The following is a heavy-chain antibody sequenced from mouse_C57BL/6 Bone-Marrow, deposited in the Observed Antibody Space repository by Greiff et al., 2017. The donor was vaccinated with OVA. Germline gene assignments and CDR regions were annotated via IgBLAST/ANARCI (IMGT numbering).Heavy chain of an antibody. CDR1: GFTFSDYY. V-gene: IGHV5-12*01. CDR3: ARSYYFDY. CDR2: ISNGGGST. Sequence: EVQGVESGGGLVQPGGSLKLSCAASGFTFSDYYMYWVRQTPEKRLEWVAYISNGGGSTYYPDTVKGRFTISRDNAKNTLYLQMSRLKSEDTAMYYCARSYYFDYWGQGTTLTVSS. J-gene: IGHJ2*01.